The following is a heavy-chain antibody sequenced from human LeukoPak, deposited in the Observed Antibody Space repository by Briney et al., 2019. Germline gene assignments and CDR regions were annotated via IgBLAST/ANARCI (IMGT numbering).Heavy chain of an antibody. V-gene: IGHV3-66*01. D-gene: IGHD2-15*01. CDR3: ARESYCSGGSCYSPY. CDR2: IYSGGST. Sequence: GGSLRLSCAASGFTVSSNYMSRVRQAPGKGLEWVSVIYSGGSTYYADSVKGRFTISRDNSKNTLYLQMNSLRAEDTAVYYCARESYCSGGSCYSPYWGQGTLVTVSS. CDR1: GFTVSSNY. J-gene: IGHJ4*02.